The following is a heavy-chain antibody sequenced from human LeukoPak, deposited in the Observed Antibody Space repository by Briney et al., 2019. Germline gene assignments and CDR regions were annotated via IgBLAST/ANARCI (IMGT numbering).Heavy chain of an antibody. CDR3: ARGIAAAYYAFDI. CDR1: GFTFSSYS. Sequence: GGSLRLSCAASGFTFSSYSMKWVRQAPGRGLEWVSVIYSGGTTYYADSVKGRFTISRDNSKNTLYFQMNSLRVEDTAVYYCARGIAAAYYAFDIWGQGTMLTVSS. CDR2: IYSGGTT. J-gene: IGHJ3*02. D-gene: IGHD6-13*01. V-gene: IGHV3-53*01.